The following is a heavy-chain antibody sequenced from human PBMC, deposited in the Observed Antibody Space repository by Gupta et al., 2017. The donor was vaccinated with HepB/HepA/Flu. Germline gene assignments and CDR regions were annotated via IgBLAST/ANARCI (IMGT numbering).Heavy chain of an antibody. J-gene: IGHJ3*02. CDR1: GFTFSSYW. D-gene: IGHD3-3*01. V-gene: IGHV3-7*01. CDR2: IKQDGSEK. Sequence: EVQLVESGGGLVQPGGSLRLACAASGFTFSSYWMSWVPQAPGKVLGWVANIKQDGSEKYYVDSVKGRFTISRDNAKNSLYRQMNSLRAEDTAVYYCARRRRYDFWSGYYFDAFDIWGQGTMVTVSS. CDR3: ARRRRYDFWSGYYFDAFDI.